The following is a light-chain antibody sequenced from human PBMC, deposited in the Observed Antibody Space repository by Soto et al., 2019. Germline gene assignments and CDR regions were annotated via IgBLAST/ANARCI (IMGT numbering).Light chain of an antibody. CDR1: QSVSSN. J-gene: IGKJ4*01. V-gene: IGKV3-15*01. CDR3: QQYTNWLLT. Sequence: EIVMTQSPATLSVSPGERATLSCRASQSVSSNLAWYQQKPGQAPRLLIYVASTRATGIPARFSGSGSGTEFTLTISSLQSEDFAVYYCQQYTNWLLTFGGGTKVEIK. CDR2: VAS.